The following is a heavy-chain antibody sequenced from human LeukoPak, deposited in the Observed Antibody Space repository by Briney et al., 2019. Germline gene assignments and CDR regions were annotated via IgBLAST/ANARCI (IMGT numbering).Heavy chain of an antibody. D-gene: IGHD3-22*01. V-gene: IGHV3-23*01. Sequence: GGSLRLSCAASGVTFSSYAMSWVRQAPGKGLEWVSAISGSGGSTYYADSVKGRFTISRDNSKNTLYVQMNSLRAEDTAVYYCAKARDSSGLFDYWGQGTLGTVSS. CDR1: GVTFSSYA. CDR3: AKARDSSGLFDY. CDR2: ISGSGGST. J-gene: IGHJ4*02.